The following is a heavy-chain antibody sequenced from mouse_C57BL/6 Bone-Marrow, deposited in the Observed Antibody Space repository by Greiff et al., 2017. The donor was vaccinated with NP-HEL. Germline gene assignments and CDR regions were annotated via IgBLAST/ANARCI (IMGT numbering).Heavy chain of an antibody. CDR1: GYSFTDYN. D-gene: IGHD5-2*01. V-gene: IGHV1S135*01. CDR2: IDPYYGGT. CDR3: ERGGIRDWEYED. J-gene: IGHJ1*03. Sequence: VQLQQSGPELEKPGASVKISCKASGYSFTDYNMNWVKQSPGKSLEWIGNIDPYYGGTSYNQKFKGKATLTADISSSTGYMQLKSLTSEDSAVYDCERGGIRDWEYEDRGTGTTVT.